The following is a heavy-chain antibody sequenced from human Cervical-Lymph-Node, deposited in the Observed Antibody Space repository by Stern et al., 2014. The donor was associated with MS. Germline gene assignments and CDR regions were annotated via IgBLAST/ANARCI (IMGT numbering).Heavy chain of an antibody. CDR2: IIPILGIA. J-gene: IGHJ6*02. D-gene: IGHD3-10*01. V-gene: IGHV1-69*09. CDR1: GGTFSSYT. CDR3: ARDDYYGSYGMDV. Sequence: VQLVESAAEVKKPGSSVKVSCKASGGTFSSYTISWVRQAPGQGLEWMGRIIPILGIANYAQKFQGRVTITADKSTSTAYMELSSLRSEDTAVYYCARDDYYGSYGMDVWGQGTTVTVSS.